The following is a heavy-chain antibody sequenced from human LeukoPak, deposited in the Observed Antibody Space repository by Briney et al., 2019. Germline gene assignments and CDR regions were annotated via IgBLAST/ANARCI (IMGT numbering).Heavy chain of an antibody. Sequence: ASVKVSCKASGGTFSSYTISWVRQAPGQGLEWMGRIIPILGIANYAQKFQGRVTITADKSTSTAYMELSSLRSEDTAVYYCARDSSYGYFDYWGQGTLVTVSS. V-gene: IGHV1-69*04. CDR3: ARDSSYGYFDY. CDR2: IIPILGIA. J-gene: IGHJ4*02. D-gene: IGHD5-18*01. CDR1: GGTFSSYT.